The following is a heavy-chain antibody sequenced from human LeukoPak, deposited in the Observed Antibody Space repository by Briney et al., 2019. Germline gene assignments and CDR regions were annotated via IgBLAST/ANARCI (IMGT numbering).Heavy chain of an antibody. CDR2: ISSSSSYI. CDR1: GFTFSSYS. D-gene: IGHD3-3*01. CDR3: AREKYYDFWSGYSMDV. Sequence: GGSLRLSCAASGFTFSSYSMNWVRQAPGKGLEWVSSISSSSSYIYYADSVKGRFTISRDNAKNSLYLQMNSLRAEDTAVYYCAREKYYDFWSGYSMDVWGKGTTVTVSS. J-gene: IGHJ6*04. V-gene: IGHV3-21*01.